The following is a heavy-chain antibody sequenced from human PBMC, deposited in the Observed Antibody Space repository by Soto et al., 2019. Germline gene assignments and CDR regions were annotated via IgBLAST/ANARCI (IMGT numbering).Heavy chain of an antibody. V-gene: IGHV1-18*01. Sequence: ASVKVSCKASGYTFTSYGISWVRQAPGQGLEWMGWISAYNGNTNYEQKLQGRVTMTTDTSTSTAYMELRSLRSDDTAVYYCARATTIFGVVTIDYWGQGTLVTVSS. CDR1: GYTFTSYG. CDR2: ISAYNGNT. D-gene: IGHD3-3*01. J-gene: IGHJ4*02. CDR3: ARATTIFGVVTIDY.